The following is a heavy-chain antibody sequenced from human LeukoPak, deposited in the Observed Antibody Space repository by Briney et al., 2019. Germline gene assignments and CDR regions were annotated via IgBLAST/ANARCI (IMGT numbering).Heavy chain of an antibody. CDR1: GFTFSSYE. J-gene: IGHJ4*02. V-gene: IGHV3-48*03. Sequence: GGSLRLSCAASGFTFSSYEMNWVRQAPGKGLEWVSYISSSGSTIYYADSVKGRFTISSDISKNTVHLQMNSLRAEDTAVYHCAKELRTGFPTYYFDYWGQGILVTVSS. CDR3: AKELRTGFPTYYFDY. CDR2: ISSSGSTI. D-gene: IGHD2-8*02.